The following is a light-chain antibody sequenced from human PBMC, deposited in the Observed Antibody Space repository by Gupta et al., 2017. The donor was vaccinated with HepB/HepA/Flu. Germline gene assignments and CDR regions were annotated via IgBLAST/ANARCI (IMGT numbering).Light chain of an antibody. J-gene: IGKJ3*01. V-gene: IGKV3-11*01. CDR3: QQRSNWPPA. CDR2: EAS. Sequence: EIVLTQSPATLSLSPGEKATLSCRASQSVSSSVAWYQQKPGQAPRLLIYEASNRATGIPARFSGSGSGTDFTLTISSLEPEDFAVYYGQQRSNWPPAFGPGTKVDIK. CDR1: QSVSSS.